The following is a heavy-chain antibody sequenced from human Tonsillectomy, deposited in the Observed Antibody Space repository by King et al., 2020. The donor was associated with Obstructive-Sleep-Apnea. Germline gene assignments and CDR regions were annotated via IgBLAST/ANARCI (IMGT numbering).Heavy chain of an antibody. CDR2: IKQDGSEK. CDR1: GFTFSSYW. CDR3: ARDCSSASCYLYYYYYYGMDV. D-gene: IGHD2-2*01. V-gene: IGHV3-7*03. Sequence: VQLVESGGGLVQPGGSLRVSCAASGFTFSSYWMSWVRQAPGKGLEWVANIKQDGSEKYYVDSVKGRFTISRDNAKNSLYLQMNSLRAEDTAVYYCARDCSSASCYLYYYYYYGMDVWGQGTTVTVSS. J-gene: IGHJ6*02.